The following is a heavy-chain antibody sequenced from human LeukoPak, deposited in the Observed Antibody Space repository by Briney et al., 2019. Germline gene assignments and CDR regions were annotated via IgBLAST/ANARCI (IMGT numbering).Heavy chain of an antibody. V-gene: IGHV1-2*02. CDR1: GYTFTGYY. D-gene: IGHD5-18*01. Sequence: ASVTVSCKASGYTFTGYYMHWVRQAPGQGLEWMGWINPNSGGTNYAQKFQGRVTMTRDTSISTAYMELSRLRSDGTAVYYCARDRYGYSYGNHRLSDAFDIWGQGTMVTVSS. CDR2: INPNSGGT. J-gene: IGHJ3*02. CDR3: ARDRYGYSYGNHRLSDAFDI.